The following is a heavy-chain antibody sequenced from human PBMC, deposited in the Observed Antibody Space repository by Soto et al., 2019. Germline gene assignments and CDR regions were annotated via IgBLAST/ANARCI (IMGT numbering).Heavy chain of an antibody. CDR3: AIRTYSTGWYYLDL. D-gene: IGHD6-25*01. V-gene: IGHV3-23*01. J-gene: IGHJ4*02. Sequence: EVQMLESGGGLVQPGGSLRLSCTGSGFTFSSYGMSWVRQAPGKGLEWVSGISGGGPPTYYADSVRGRFTISRDNSKNTLYLQMNSLRAEDTAVYYSAIRTYSTGWYYLDLWGRGTLVTVSA. CDR2: ISGGGPPT. CDR1: GFTFSSYG.